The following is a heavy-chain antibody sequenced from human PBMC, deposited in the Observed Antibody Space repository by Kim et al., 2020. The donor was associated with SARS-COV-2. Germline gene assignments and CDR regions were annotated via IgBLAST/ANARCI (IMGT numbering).Heavy chain of an antibody. CDR1: GFTFSRYT. CDR2: ISHRAEDT. J-gene: IGHJ4*02. CDR3: ANSLMVTFGGIFDDDY. V-gene: IGHV3-23*01. Sequence: GGSLRLSCAASGFTFSRYTMSWVRQAPGKGLEWVSAISHRAEDTYYADSVKGRFTISRDNSQNTLYLDMYSLRAEDTAVYYCANSLMVTFGGIFDDDYWGQGALVRVSS. D-gene: IGHD3-16*02.